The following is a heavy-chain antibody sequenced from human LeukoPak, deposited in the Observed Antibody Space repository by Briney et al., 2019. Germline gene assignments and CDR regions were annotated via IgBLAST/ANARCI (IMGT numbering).Heavy chain of an antibody. D-gene: IGHD1-26*01. CDR1: GYTFTDYF. Sequence: ASVKVSCKTSGYTFTDYFIHWVRQAPGQGLEWMGWINPNSGATNYERKFQDRVTRNTDTSITTGYMELTRLTSDDTAVYYCAREGWVPHFDSWGQGSLVIVTS. V-gene: IGHV1-2*02. CDR2: INPNSGAT. CDR3: AREGWVPHFDS. J-gene: IGHJ4*02.